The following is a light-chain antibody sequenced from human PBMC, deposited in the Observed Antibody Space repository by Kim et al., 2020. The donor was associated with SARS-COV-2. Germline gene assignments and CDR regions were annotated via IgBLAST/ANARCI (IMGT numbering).Light chain of an antibody. J-gene: IGKJ1*01. CDR2: GAS. V-gene: IGKV3-20*01. CDR3: QQYGSSSG. CDR1: QSVSSTY. Sequence: VLTRSPCTLSLSPGERATLSCRASQSVSSTYLAWYQQKPGQAPRLLIYGASSRATGIPDRFSGSGSGTDFTLTISRLEPEDFAVYYCQQYGSSSGFGQGTKVDIK.